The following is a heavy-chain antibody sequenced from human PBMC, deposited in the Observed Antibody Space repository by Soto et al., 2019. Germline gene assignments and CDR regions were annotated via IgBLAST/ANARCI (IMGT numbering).Heavy chain of an antibody. CDR3: ARKLVGCSGGSCQHNWFDP. D-gene: IGHD2-15*01. CDR1: GGSISSSSYY. J-gene: IGHJ5*02. V-gene: IGHV4-39*01. Sequence: SETLSLTCTVSGGSISSSSYYWGWIRQPPGKGLEWIGSIYYSGSTYYNPSLKSRVTISVDTSKNQFSLKLSSVTAADTAVYYCARKLVGCSGGSCQHNWFDPWGQGTLVTVSS. CDR2: IYYSGST.